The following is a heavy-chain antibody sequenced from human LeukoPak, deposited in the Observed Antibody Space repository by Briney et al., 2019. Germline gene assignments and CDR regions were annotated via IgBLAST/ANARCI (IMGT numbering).Heavy chain of an antibody. Sequence: ASVKVSCKASGYTFTGYYMHWVRQAPGQGLEWMGRINANRGGTNYAQKCQGRVTMTRDTSISTAYMELSRLGSDDTAVYYCARDRHYDFWSGYSISDAFDYWGQGTLVTVSS. CDR3: ARDRHYDFWSGYSISDAFDY. V-gene: IGHV1-2*06. J-gene: IGHJ4*02. D-gene: IGHD3-3*01. CDR2: INANRGGT. CDR1: GYTFTGYY.